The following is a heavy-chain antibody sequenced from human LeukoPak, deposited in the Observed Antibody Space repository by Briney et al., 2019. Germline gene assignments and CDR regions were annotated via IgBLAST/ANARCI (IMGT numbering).Heavy chain of an antibody. CDR3: AKGYGQQLVNNWFDP. J-gene: IGHJ5*02. V-gene: IGHV3-30*18. D-gene: IGHD6-13*01. CDR2: ISYEGSIK. CDR1: GFTFSTYG. Sequence: GGSLRLSCTASGFTFSTYGMHWVRQAPGKGLEWVAVISYEGSIKYYGGSVEGRFTITRDNSKNTLYLLMDSLRVEDTAVYYCAKGYGQQLVNNWFDPWGQGTLVTVSS.